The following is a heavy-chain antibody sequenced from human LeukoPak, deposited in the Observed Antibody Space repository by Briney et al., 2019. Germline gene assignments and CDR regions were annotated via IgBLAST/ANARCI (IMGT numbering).Heavy chain of an antibody. CDR1: GYSFTTYR. CDR3: ARHLHSSGWLFDY. CDR2: IDPSDSYT. V-gene: IGHV5-10-1*01. J-gene: IGHJ4*02. D-gene: IGHD6-19*01. Sequence: PGESLKISCKGSGYSFTTYRITWVRQMPGKGLEWMGRIDPSDSYTNYGPSFQGHVIISVDKSISTAYLQWSSLKASDTAIYYCARHLHSSGWLFDYWGQGTLVTVSS.